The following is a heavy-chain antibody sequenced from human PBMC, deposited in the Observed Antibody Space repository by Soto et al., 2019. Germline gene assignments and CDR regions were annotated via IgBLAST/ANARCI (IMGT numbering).Heavy chain of an antibody. J-gene: IGHJ4*02. V-gene: IGHV4-59*01. Sequence: PSETLSLTCTVSGGSISSYYWSWIRQPPGKGLEWIGYIYYSGSTNYNPSLKSRVTISVDTSKNQFSLKLSSVTAADTAVYYCARGYSGYDFVDYWGQGTLVTVSS. D-gene: IGHD5-12*01. CDR3: ARGYSGYDFVDY. CDR1: GGSISSYY. CDR2: IYYSGST.